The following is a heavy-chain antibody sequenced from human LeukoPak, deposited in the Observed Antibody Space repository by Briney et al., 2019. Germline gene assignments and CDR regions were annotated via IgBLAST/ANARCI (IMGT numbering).Heavy chain of an antibody. J-gene: IGHJ4*02. CDR1: GFTFSSYG. D-gene: IGHD2-15*01. CDR3: ARAPVRLLVDY. CDR2: ISYDGSNK. Sequence: PGGSLRLSCAASGFTFSSYGMHWVRQAPGKGLEWVAVISYDGSNKYYADSVKGRFTISRDNSKNTLYLQMNSLRAEDTAVYYCARAPVRLLVDYWGQGTLVTVSS. V-gene: IGHV3-30*03.